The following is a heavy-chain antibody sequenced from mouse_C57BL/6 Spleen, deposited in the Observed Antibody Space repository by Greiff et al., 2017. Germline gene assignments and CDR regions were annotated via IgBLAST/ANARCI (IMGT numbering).Heavy chain of an antibody. Sequence: EVKVVESGGGLVKPGGSLKLSCAASGFTFSSYTMSWVRQTPEKRLEWVATISGGGGNTYYPDSVKGRFTISRDNAKNTLYLQMSSLRSEDTALYYCARHYYGSSRRYFDYWGQGTTRTVSS. D-gene: IGHD1-1*01. CDR3: ARHYYGSSRRYFDY. J-gene: IGHJ2*01. CDR2: ISGGGGNT. CDR1: GFTFSSYT. V-gene: IGHV5-9*01.